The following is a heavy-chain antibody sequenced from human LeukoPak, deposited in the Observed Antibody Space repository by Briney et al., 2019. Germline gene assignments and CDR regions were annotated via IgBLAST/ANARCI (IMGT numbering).Heavy chain of an antibody. CDR2: IYHSGST. D-gene: IGHD7-27*01. Sequence: SETLSLTCTVSGYSISSGYYWGWIRQPPGKGLEWIWSIYHSGSTYYNPSPKSRVTISVDTSKNQFSLKLSSVTAADTAVYYCARDSSTGEADYWGQGTLVTVSS. CDR3: ARDSSTGEADY. CDR1: GYSISSGYY. J-gene: IGHJ4*02. V-gene: IGHV4-38-2*02.